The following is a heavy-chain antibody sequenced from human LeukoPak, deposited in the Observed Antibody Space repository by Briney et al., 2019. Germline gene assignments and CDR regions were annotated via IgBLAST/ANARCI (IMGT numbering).Heavy chain of an antibody. D-gene: IGHD3-16*02. CDR2: INHSGST. J-gene: IGHJ3*02. V-gene: IGHV4-34*01. CDR1: GGSFSGYY. Sequence: SETLSLTCAVYGGSFSGYYWSWIRQPPGKGLEWIGEINHSGSTNYNPSLKSRVTMSVDTSKNQFSLKLSSVTAADTAVYYCARSNYVWGSYRPRQSDAFDIWGQGTMVTVSS. CDR3: ARSNYVWGSYRPRQSDAFDI.